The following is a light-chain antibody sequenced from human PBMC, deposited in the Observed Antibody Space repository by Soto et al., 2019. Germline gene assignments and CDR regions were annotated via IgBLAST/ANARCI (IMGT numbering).Light chain of an antibody. Sequence: EIVLTQSPGTLSLSPGERATLSCRASQSVSSSYLAWYQQKPGQAPRLLIYGASSRATGIPDRLSGSGSGTDFTLTISRLEPQDFAVYYCQQYGGPFGGGTKVEIK. CDR3: QQYGGP. V-gene: IGKV3-20*01. CDR1: QSVSSSY. J-gene: IGKJ4*01. CDR2: GAS.